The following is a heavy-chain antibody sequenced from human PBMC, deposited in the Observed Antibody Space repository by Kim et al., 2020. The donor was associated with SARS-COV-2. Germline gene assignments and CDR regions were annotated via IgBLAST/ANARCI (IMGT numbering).Heavy chain of an antibody. CDR2: IDSRSTYI. Sequence: GGSLRLSCAGSGFSFSSYSMNWVRQAPGKGLEWVSSIDSRSTYIYYADSVKGRFTISRDNARDSLYLQMDSLRGEDTAVYYCARGAYSGRPYWYFALWGRGTLVTVSS. J-gene: IGHJ2*01. CDR1: GFSFSSYS. CDR3: ARGAYSGRPYWYFAL. V-gene: IGHV3-21*01. D-gene: IGHD1-26*01.